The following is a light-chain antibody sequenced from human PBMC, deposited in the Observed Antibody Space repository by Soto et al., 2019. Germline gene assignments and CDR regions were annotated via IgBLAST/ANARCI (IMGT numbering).Light chain of an antibody. CDR2: GNS. CDR1: SSNIGAGYD. J-gene: IGLJ1*01. V-gene: IGLV1-40*01. Sequence: QSVLTQPPSVSGAPGQRVTISCTGSSSNIGAGYDVHWYQQLPGTAPKLLIYGNSNRPSGVPDRFSGSKSGTSASLAITWLQAEDEAYYYCQSYDSSLSGYVFGTGTKVTVL. CDR3: QSYDSSLSGYV.